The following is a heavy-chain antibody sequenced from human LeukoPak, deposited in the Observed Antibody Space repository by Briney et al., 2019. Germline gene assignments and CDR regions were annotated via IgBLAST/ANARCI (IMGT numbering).Heavy chain of an antibody. CDR1: GFTFSGSG. Sequence: QPGRSLRLSCAASGFTFSGSGIHWVRQASGRGLEWIGRLRSKANNYATAYAASVNGRFTISRDDSKNTAYLQMNSLKTEDTAVYYCAPHQVDDSRTYWQQPFNYWGQGTLVTVSS. J-gene: IGHJ4*02. CDR2: LRSKANNYAT. D-gene: IGHD3-22*01. CDR3: APHQVDDSRTYWQQPFNY. V-gene: IGHV3-73*01.